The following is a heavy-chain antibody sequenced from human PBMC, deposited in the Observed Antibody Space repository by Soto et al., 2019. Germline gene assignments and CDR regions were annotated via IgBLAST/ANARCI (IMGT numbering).Heavy chain of an antibody. J-gene: IGHJ4*02. Sequence: GGSLRLSCAASGFTFSSYSMNWVRQAPGKGLEWVSYISSSSSTIYYADSVKGRFTISRDNAKNSLYLQMNSLRDEDTAVYYCASQNHDYGGTGFDYWGQGTLVTVSS. CDR1: GFTFSSYS. D-gene: IGHD4-17*01. CDR3: ASQNHDYGGTGFDY. CDR2: ISSSSSTI. V-gene: IGHV3-48*02.